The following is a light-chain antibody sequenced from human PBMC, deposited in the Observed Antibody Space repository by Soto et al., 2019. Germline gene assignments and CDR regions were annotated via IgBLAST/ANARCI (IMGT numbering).Light chain of an antibody. CDR2: DVS. CDR3: SSYTSSSTYV. V-gene: IGLV2-14*01. J-gene: IGLJ1*01. CDR1: SSDVGAYNF. Sequence: QSALTRPASVSGSPGESITISCTGTSSDVGAYNFVSWYQQDPGKAPKLMIYDVSSRPSGVSNRFSGSKSGHTASLTISGLQAEDEADYYCSSYTSSSTYVFGTGTKVTVL.